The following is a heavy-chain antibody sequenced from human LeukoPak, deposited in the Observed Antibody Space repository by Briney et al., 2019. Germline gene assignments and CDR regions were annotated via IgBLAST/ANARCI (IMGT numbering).Heavy chain of an antibody. Sequence: PSETLSLTCTVSGGSISSRNYYWGWIRQPPGKGLEWIGGIYYSGSTYYNPSLKSRVTISVDTSKNQFSLKLSSVTAADTAVYYCARLSAWVGYSYGYNYWGQGTLVTVSS. J-gene: IGHJ4*02. CDR2: IYYSGST. CDR1: GGSISSRNYY. V-gene: IGHV4-39*07. CDR3: ARLSAWVGYSYGYNY. D-gene: IGHD5-18*01.